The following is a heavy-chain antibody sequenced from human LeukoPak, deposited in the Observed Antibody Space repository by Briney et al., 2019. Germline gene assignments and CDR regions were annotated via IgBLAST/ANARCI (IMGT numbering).Heavy chain of an antibody. CDR2: TYYRFKWYY. Sequence: KTSQTLSLTCAISGDSVSSNSAAWNWIRQSPSRGLEWLGRTYYRFKWYYDYAVSVNSRITIKADTSKNQFSLQLNSVTAADTAVYYCARTVAGSAYYFDYWGQGTLVTVSS. CDR3: ARTVAGSAYYFDY. J-gene: IGHJ4*02. CDR1: GDSVSSNSAA. D-gene: IGHD6-19*01. V-gene: IGHV6-1*01.